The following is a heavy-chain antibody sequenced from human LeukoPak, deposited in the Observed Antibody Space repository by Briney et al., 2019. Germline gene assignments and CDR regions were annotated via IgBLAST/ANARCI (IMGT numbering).Heavy chain of an antibody. D-gene: IGHD6-6*01. CDR3: ARASSSSLFDY. CDR1: GFTVSSNY. V-gene: IGHV3-53*01. J-gene: IGHJ4*02. Sequence: GGSLRLSCAASGFTVSSNYMSWVRQAPGKGLEWVSVIYSGGSTYYADSVKGRFTISRDNSKNTLYLQMNSLGAEDTAVYYCARASSSSLFDYWGQGTLVTVSS. CDR2: IYSGGST.